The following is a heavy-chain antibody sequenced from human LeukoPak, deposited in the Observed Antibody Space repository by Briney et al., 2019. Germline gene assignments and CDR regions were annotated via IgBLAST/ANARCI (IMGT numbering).Heavy chain of an antibody. Sequence: SQTLSLTCTVSGGSISSYYWSWIRQPPGKGLEWIGYIYTSGSTNYNPSLKSRVTISVDTSKNQFSLKLSSVTAADTAVYYCAIQVSSSGYYNWFDPWGQGTLVTVSS. CDR2: IYTSGST. J-gene: IGHJ5*02. D-gene: IGHD3-22*01. CDR1: GGSISSYY. V-gene: IGHV4-4*09. CDR3: AIQVSSSGYYNWFDP.